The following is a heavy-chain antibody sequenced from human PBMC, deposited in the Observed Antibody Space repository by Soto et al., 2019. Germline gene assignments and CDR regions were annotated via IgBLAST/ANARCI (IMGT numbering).Heavy chain of an antibody. CDR1: GFTFSDHY. D-gene: IGHD4-17*01. CDR2: IRNKANSYST. J-gene: IGHJ4*01. Sequence: GGSLRLSCAASGFTFSDHYMDWVRQAPGKGLEWVARIRNKANSYSTKYAASVNGRFSISRDDSADLVHLEMSGLRTDDTAVYYCARETYGDYVGYFDPLGQGILVTVSS. CDR3: ARETYGDYVGYFDP. V-gene: IGHV3-72*01.